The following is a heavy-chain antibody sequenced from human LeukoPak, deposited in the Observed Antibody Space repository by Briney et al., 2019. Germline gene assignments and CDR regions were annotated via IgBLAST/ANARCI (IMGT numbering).Heavy chain of an antibody. V-gene: IGHV3-66*01. J-gene: IGHJ4*02. CDR1: GFTVSSNY. Sequence: GGSLRLSFAASGFTVSSNYMSWVRQAPGKGLEWVSVIYFGGSTYYADSVKGRFTISRDNSKNTLYLQLNSLRAEDTAVYYCARDMTTVTTGDYWGQGTLVTVSS. D-gene: IGHD4-17*01. CDR2: IYFGGST. CDR3: ARDMTTVTTGDY.